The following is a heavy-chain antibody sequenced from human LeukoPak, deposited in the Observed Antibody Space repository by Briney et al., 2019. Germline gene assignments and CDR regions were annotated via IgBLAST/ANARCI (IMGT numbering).Heavy chain of an antibody. J-gene: IGHJ4*02. D-gene: IGHD3-10*01. CDR1: GGSISSSSYY. CDR2: IYYSGST. CDR3: AANSADYNTLGSSYKV. V-gene: IGHV4-39*01. Sequence: PSETLSLTCTVSGGSISSSSYYWGWIRQPPGKGLEWIGSIYYSGSTYYNPSLKSRVTISVDTSKNQFSLKLNSVTAADTAVFYCAANSADYNTLGSSYKVWGQGTLVTVSS.